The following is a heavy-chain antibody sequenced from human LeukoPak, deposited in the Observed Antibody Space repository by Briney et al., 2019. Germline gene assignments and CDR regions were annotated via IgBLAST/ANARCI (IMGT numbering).Heavy chain of an antibody. CDR2: ISSSTSTI. CDR3: ASGYDFSTGSNRGFDN. Sequence: AGGSLRLSCAASGFIFSDYAMNWVRQAQGKGLEWISDISSSTSTIYYADSVKGRFTISTDNDKSSLFLQMNSMRAADTAVYYCASGYDFSTGSNRGFDNWGQGTRVTVSS. J-gene: IGHJ4*02. D-gene: IGHD3-3*01. CDR1: GFIFSDYA. V-gene: IGHV3-48*01.